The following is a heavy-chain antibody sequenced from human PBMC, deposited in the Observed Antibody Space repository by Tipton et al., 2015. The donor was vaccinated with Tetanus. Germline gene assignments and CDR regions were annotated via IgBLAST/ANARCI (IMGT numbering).Heavy chain of an antibody. CDR1: GFSFSNKW. D-gene: IGHD2-21*02. V-gene: IGHV3-15*05. CDR3: NIPDFDLYCSGDCYVN. Sequence: SLRLSCAASGFSFSNKWMSWVRQAPGKGLEWVGRIKGRNDDGTTEYAAPVKGRFTTSRDDSRDMLYPQMNSLKTEDTAVYYCNIPDFDLYCSGDCYVNWGQGTSVTVSS. J-gene: IGHJ6*02. CDR2: IKGRNDDGTT.